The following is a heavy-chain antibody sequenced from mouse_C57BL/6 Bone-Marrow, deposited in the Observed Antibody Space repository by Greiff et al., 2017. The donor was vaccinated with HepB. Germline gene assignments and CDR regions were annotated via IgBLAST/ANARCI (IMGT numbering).Heavy chain of an antibody. D-gene: IGHD1-1*01. Sequence: QVQLQQSGAELVRPGTSVTVSCKASGYAFTNYLIEWVKQRPGQGLEWIGVINPGSGGTNYNEKFKGKATLTADKSSSTAYMQLSSLTSEDSAVYFCAREDTTVVAYYAMDYWGQGTSVTVSS. V-gene: IGHV1-54*01. CDR1: GYAFTNYL. CDR3: AREDTTVVAYYAMDY. CDR2: INPGSGGT. J-gene: IGHJ4*01.